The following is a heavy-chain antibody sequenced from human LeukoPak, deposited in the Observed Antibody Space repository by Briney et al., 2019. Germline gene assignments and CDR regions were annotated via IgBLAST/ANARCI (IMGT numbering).Heavy chain of an antibody. CDR1: GFTLSDNS. CDR3: ATPGGH. V-gene: IGHV3-11*01. D-gene: IGHD3-16*01. CDR2: ISRSGRDI. Sequence: GWSLRLSCAVSGFTLSDNSMTWIRQAPRKGLEWVSYISRSGRDIDYADSVKGRFSISRDNAKNSLFLQMNRLRAEDTAVYYCATPGGHWGRGTLVTVSS. J-gene: IGHJ4*02.